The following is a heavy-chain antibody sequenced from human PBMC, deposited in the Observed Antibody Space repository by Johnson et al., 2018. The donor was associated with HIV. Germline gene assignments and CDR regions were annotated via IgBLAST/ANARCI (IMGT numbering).Heavy chain of an antibody. CDR2: ISWNSGSI. J-gene: IGHJ3*02. V-gene: IGHV3-9*01. CDR3: ARGGLGFQNIHDPFDI. D-gene: IGHD1/OR15-1a*01. Sequence: VQLVESGGGLVQPGGSLRLSCAASGFTFDDYAMHWVRQAPGKGLEWVSGISWNSGSIGYADPVKGRFTISRDNAKNSLYLQMNSLRAEDTALYYCARGGLGFQNIHDPFDIWGQGTMVTVSS. CDR1: GFTFDDYA.